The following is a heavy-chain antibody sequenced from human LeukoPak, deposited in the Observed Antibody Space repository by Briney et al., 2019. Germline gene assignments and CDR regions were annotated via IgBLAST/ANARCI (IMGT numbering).Heavy chain of an antibody. Sequence: PSETLSLTCTVSGGSISSSSYYWGWIRQPPGKGLEWIGSIYYSGSTYYNPSLKSRVTISVDTSKNQFSLKLSSVNAADTAVYYCARLLTLNWFDPWGRGTLVTVSS. D-gene: IGHD3-9*01. CDR1: GGSISSSSYY. V-gene: IGHV4-39*01. CDR2: IYYSGST. CDR3: ARLLTLNWFDP. J-gene: IGHJ5*02.